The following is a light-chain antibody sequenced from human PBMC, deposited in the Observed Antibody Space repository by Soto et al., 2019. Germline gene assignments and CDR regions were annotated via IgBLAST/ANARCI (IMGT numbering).Light chain of an antibody. J-gene: IGKJ5*01. Sequence: EIVMTQSPATLSVSPGERATLCCRASQSVSSNLGWYQQKPGQAPRLLIYGASTRATGIPARFSGSGSGTEFTLTISSLQSEDFAVYYCQQYNNWRLITFGQGTRLEIK. CDR1: QSVSSN. V-gene: IGKV3-15*01. CDR2: GAS. CDR3: QQYNNWRLIT.